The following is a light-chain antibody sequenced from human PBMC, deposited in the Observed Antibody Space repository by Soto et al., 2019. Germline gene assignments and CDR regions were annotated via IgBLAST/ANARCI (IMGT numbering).Light chain of an antibody. CDR1: QSVSTK. V-gene: IGKV3-11*01. CDR2: DAS. Sequence: EIVMTQSPVTLSVSPGERAILSCRASQSVSTKLAWYQQKPGQAPRLLIYDASIRATGIPARFSGSGSGTDFTLTISSLAPEDFAVYYCQQRSNWPITFGQGTRLEIK. CDR3: QQRSNWPIT. J-gene: IGKJ5*01.